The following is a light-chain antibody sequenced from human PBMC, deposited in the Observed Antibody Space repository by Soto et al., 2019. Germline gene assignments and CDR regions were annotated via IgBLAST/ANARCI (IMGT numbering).Light chain of an antibody. CDR3: LQDYNYPLT. J-gene: IGKJ4*01. V-gene: IGKV3-11*01. Sequence: EIVLTQSPATLSLSPGERAILSCRASQSVGTYLAWYQQKPGQAPRLLIYDASNRATGIPARFGGSGSGTDFTLTINSLQPEDFATYYCLQDYNYPLTFGGGTKVEIK. CDR1: QSVGTY. CDR2: DAS.